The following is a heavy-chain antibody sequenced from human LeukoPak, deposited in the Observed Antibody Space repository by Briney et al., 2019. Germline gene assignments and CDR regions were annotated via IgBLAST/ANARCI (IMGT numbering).Heavy chain of an antibody. D-gene: IGHD3-10*01. CDR1: GGSISSYY. CDR2: IYYSGST. V-gene: IGHV4-59*01. CDR3: ANGSGSYYTFDY. Sequence: SETLSLTCTVSGGSISSYYWSWIRQPPGKGLEWIGYIYYSGSTNYNPSLKSRVTISVDTSKNQFSLKLSSVTAADTAVYYCANGSGSYYTFDYWGQGTLVTVSS. J-gene: IGHJ4*02.